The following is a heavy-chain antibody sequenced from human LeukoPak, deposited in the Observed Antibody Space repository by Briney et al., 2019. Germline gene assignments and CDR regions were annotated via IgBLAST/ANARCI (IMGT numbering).Heavy chain of an antibody. V-gene: IGHV3-7*01. CDR2: INQDGSAK. Sequence: GGSLRLSCAASGFTFSSYWMSWVRQAPGKGLEWVANINQDGSAKYYVDSVKGRFTISRDNAKNSLYLQMNSLRAEDTAVYYCADSWSPYDAFDIWGQGTMVSVSS. CDR3: ADSWSPYDAFDI. J-gene: IGHJ3*02. D-gene: IGHD6-13*01. CDR1: GFTFSSYW.